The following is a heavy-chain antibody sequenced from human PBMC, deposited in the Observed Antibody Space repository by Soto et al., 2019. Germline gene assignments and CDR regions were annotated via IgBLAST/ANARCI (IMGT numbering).Heavy chain of an antibody. CDR1: GFTFSSYW. CDR2: IKQDGSEK. V-gene: IGHV3-7*03. CDR3: ARRDYDFWSGLHP. J-gene: IGHJ5*02. D-gene: IGHD3-3*01. Sequence: SLRLSCAASGFTFSSYWMSWVRQAPGKGLEWVANIKQDGSEKYYVDSVKGRFTISRDNAKNSLYLQMNSLRAEDTAVYYCARRDYDFWSGLHPWGQGTLVTVSS.